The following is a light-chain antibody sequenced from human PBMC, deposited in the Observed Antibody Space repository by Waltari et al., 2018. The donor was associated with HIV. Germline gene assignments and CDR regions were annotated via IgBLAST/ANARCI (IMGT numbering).Light chain of an antibody. Sequence: QSVLTQPPSASGTPGQRVTISCSGRSSNIGSNYVYWYQQFPGTAPKLLMYRDNQRPSGVPDRFSGSKSGTSASLAISGLRSEDEADYHCAAWDGSHWVFGGGTKLTVL. CDR3: AAWDGSHWV. CDR2: RDN. CDR1: SSNIGSNY. J-gene: IGLJ3*02. V-gene: IGLV1-47*01.